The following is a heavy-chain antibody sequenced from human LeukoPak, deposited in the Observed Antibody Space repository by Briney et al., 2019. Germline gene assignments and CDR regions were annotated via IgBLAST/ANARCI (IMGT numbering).Heavy chain of an antibody. CDR1: GFTFSSYA. CDR2: TSGSGGST. J-gene: IGHJ4*02. V-gene: IGHV3-23*01. Sequence: GGSLRLSCAASGFTFSSYAMSWVRQPPGKGLEWVSATSGSGGSTYYADSVKGRFTISRDNSKNTLYLQMNSLRAEDTAVYYCAKDRFASGDFDYWGQGTLVTVSS. CDR3: AKDRFASGDFDY. D-gene: IGHD1-26*01.